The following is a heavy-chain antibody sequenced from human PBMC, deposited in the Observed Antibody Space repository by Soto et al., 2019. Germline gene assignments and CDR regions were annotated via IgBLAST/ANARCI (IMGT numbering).Heavy chain of an antibody. D-gene: IGHD6-6*01. CDR1: GYTFTGYY. Sequence: ASGKVSFKGSGYTFTGYYMHWVRQAPRQELEWMGGINPSFGRANYAQKFQGRVTITTDESTSTAYMELSSLRSEDTAVYYCARALYSSSSEPKFYYYYGMDVWGQGTTVTVSS. CDR2: INPSFGRA. CDR3: ARALYSSSSEPKFYYYYGMDV. J-gene: IGHJ6*02. V-gene: IGHV1-46*01.